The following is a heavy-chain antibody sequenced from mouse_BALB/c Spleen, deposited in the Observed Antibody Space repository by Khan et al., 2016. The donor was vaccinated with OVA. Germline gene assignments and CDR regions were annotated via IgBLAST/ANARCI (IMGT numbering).Heavy chain of an antibody. CDR3: ARMKPYWYVDH. CDR2: INTYTGEP. Sequence: QIQLVQSGPELKKPGETVKISCKASGYTFTNYGMNWVKQAPGKGLKWMGWINTYTGEPTYADDFKGRFAFSLETSASTAYLQINNLKNEDTAKYVCARMKPYWYVDHWGAGTTLTVSS. V-gene: IGHV9-3-1*01. J-gene: IGHJ1*01. CDR1: GYTFTNYG.